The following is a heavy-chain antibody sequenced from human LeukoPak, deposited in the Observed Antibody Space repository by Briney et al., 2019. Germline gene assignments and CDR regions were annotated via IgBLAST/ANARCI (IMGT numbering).Heavy chain of an antibody. D-gene: IGHD3-10*01. Sequence: PSQTLSLTCTVSGGSISSGSYYWSWIRQPAGKGLEWIGRIYTSGSTNYNPSLKSRVTISVDTSKNQFSLKLSSVTAADTAVYYCASFTYGSGSYVDYWGQGTLVTVSS. CDR3: ASFTYGSGSYVDY. CDR1: GGSISSGSYY. V-gene: IGHV4-61*02. CDR2: IYTSGST. J-gene: IGHJ4*02.